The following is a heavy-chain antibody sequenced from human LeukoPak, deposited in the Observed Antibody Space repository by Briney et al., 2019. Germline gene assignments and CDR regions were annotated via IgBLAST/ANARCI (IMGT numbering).Heavy chain of an antibody. Sequence: AGGSLRLSCVASGFIFSTHAMSWVRLAPGRGLEWVSTISDSGGSRYYTESVKGRFTISRYNSMSTLSLQMKSLRVEDTALYYCARGCCSGGSCTWGLFDSWGQGTLVTVSS. D-gene: IGHD2-15*01. CDR1: GFIFSTHA. V-gene: IGHV3-23*01. CDR2: ISDSGGSR. CDR3: ARGCCSGGSCTWGLFDS. J-gene: IGHJ4*02.